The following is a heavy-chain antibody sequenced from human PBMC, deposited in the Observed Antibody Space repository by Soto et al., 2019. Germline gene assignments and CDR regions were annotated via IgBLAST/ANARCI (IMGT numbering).Heavy chain of an antibody. CDR1: GGSFSGYY. D-gene: IGHD2-15*01. J-gene: IGHJ6*03. V-gene: IGHV4-34*01. CDR2: INHSGGT. CDR3: ARGETVVVVAATGNYYYYYLDV. Sequence: PSETLSLTCAVYGGSFSGYYWSWIPQPPGKGLEWIGEINHSGGTNYNPSLKGGVTISVDTSKNQFSLKLNSVTAADTAVYYCARGETVVVVAATGNYYYYYLDVWGKG.